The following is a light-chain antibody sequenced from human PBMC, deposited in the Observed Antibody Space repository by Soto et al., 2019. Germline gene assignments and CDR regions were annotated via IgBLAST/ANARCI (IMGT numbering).Light chain of an antibody. V-gene: IGKV1-39*01. CDR1: QSMNNY. Sequence: DIQMTQSPSSLSASVGDRVTITCRASQSMNNYLSWIQQKPGKAPKVLIYAAYTLKSGVPSRFSGSGSGTDFTLTISSLQPEDFATYYCQQTYTIPFTFGPGTKVDVK. CDR2: AAY. CDR3: QQTYTIPFT. J-gene: IGKJ3*01.